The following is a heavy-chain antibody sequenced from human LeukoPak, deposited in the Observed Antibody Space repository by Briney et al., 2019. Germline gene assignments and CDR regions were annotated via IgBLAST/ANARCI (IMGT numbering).Heavy chain of an antibody. V-gene: IGHV3-23*01. CDR1: GFTFSSYT. J-gene: IGHJ5*02. D-gene: IGHD1-26*01. CDR3: ASAPLGSTRP. Sequence: PGGSLRLSCAASGFTFSSYTMNWVRQAPGKGLEWVSVMSHSGGNTYYADSVKGRFTISRDNAKNSLYLQMNSLRAEDTAVYYCASAPLGSTRPWGQGTLVTVSS. CDR2: MSHSGGNT.